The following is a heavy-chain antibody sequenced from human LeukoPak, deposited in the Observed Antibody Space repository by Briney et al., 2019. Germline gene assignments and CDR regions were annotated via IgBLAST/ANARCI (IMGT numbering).Heavy chain of an antibody. D-gene: IGHD2-21*02. J-gene: IGHJ4*02. CDR2: ISNSGTVK. CDR3: ARGDSLYYFDL. CDR1: GFTVSSNY. Sequence: GGSLRLSCAASGFTVSSNYMSWIRQAPGKGLDWIAYISNSGTVKNYANSVRGRFTISRDSAKRSVFLQMSSLRSDDTAVYYCARGDSLYYFDLWGQGTLVSVSP. V-gene: IGHV3-11*04.